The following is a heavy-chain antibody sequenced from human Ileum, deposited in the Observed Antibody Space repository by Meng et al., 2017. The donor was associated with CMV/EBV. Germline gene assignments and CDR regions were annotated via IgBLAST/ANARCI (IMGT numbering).Heavy chain of an antibody. CDR1: GFTVSTNY. CDR2: TYTDGTT. D-gene: IGHD4-23*01. J-gene: IGHJ4*02. V-gene: IGHV3-66*02. CDR3: AKSTVVNLGGF. Sequence: GGSLRLSCAASGFTVSTNYMSWVRQAPGKGLEWVSITYTDGTTYYADSVKGRFTISRDNSKNTLYLQMNSLRAEDTAVYHCAKSTVVNLGGFWGRGSLVTVSS.